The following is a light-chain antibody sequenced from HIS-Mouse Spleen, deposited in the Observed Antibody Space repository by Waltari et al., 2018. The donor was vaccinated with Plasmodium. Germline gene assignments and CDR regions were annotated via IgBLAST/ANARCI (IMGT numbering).Light chain of an antibody. CDR2: EDS. CDR1: ALPKQY. V-gene: IGLV3-10*01. Sequence: SYELTQPPSVSVSPGQPARIPCSGAALPKQYAYWYQQKSGQAPVLVIYEDSKRPSGIPERFSGSSSGTMATLTISGAQVEDEADYYCYSTDSSGNHRVFGGGTKLTVL. CDR3: YSTDSSGNHRV. J-gene: IGLJ3*02.